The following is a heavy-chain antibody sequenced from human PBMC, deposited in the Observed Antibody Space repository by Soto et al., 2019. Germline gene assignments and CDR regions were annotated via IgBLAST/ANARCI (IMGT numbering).Heavy chain of an antibody. CDR3: ARARNLDNCDFWPNNWFYP. CDR1: GGSVSSGSYY. Sequence: PSESLSLTCVVSGGSVSSGSYYWSWIRQPPGKGLEWIGYIYYIGRTNFNPSLKSRVTISVDTSKNQFSLKLSAVTAADTAVYYCARARNLDNCDFWPNNWFYPWGQGTLVTGSS. D-gene: IGHD1-20*01. CDR2: IYYIGRT. J-gene: IGHJ5*02. V-gene: IGHV4-61*01.